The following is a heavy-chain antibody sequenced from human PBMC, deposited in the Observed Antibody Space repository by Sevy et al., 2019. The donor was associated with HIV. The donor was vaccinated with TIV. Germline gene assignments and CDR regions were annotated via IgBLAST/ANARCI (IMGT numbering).Heavy chain of an antibody. CDR2: IYYSGST. Sequence: SETLSLTCTVSGGSISSSSYYWGWIRQPPGKGLEWIGSIYYSGSTYYNPSLKSRVTISVDTSKNQFSLKLSAVTAAATAVYYGAGQPYYYDSSGYTYYFDYWGQGTLVTVSS. D-gene: IGHD3-22*01. CDR3: AGQPYYYDSSGYTYYFDY. CDR1: GGSISSSSYY. J-gene: IGHJ4*02. V-gene: IGHV4-39*01.